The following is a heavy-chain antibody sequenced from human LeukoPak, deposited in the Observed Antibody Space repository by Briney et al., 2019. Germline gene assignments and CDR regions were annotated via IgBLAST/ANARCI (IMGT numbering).Heavy chain of an antibody. V-gene: IGHV1-69*02. D-gene: IGHD3-9*01. CDR3: ARSTKRGRDNDILTGYAY. J-gene: IGHJ4*02. CDR1: GGTFSSYT. CDR2: IIPILGIA. Sequence: SVKVSCKASGGTFSSYTISWVRQAPGQGLEWMGRIIPILGIANYAQKFQGRVTITADKSTSTAYKELSSLRSEDTAVYYCARSTKRGRDNDILTGYAYWGQGTLVTVSS.